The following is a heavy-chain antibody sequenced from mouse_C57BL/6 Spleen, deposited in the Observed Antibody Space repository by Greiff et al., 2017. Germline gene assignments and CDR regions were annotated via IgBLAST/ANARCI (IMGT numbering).Heavy chain of an antibody. J-gene: IGHJ3*01. V-gene: IGHV1-69*01. Sequence: VQLQQPGAELVMPGASVKLSCKASGYTFTSYWMHWVKQRPGQGLEWIGEIDPSDSSTNYNQKFKDKSTLTVDKSSSTAYMLLSSLTSEDSAVYYCARVRDSSGYWFAYWGQGTLVTVSA. CDR2: IDPSDSST. CDR1: GYTFTSYW. D-gene: IGHD3-2*02. CDR3: ARVRDSSGYWFAY.